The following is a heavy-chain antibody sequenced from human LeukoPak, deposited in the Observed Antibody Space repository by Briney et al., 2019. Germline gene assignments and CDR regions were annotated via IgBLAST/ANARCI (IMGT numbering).Heavy chain of an antibody. CDR2: ISSSGANT. J-gene: IGHJ4*02. CDR1: EFTFSNYG. CDR3: ARDIQSSY. Sequence: GGSLRLSCAASEFTFSNYGMHWVRQAPGKGLEWVSLISSSGANTYYADSVKGRFTISRDNSKNTLFLQMNSLSVEDTALYYCARDIQSSYWGQGTLVTVSS. V-gene: IGHV3-23*01.